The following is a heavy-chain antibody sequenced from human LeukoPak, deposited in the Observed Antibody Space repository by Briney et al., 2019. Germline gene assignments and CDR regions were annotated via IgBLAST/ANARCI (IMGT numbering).Heavy chain of an antibody. Sequence: ASVKVSCKASGYTFTGYYMHWVRQAPGQGLEWMGWINPNSGGTNYAQKFQGRVTMTRDTSISTAYMELSRLRSDDTAVYCCASLGNPYSSGWTIDYWGQGTLVTVSS. CDR1: GYTFTGYY. CDR3: ASLGNPYSSGWTIDY. CDR2: INPNSGGT. D-gene: IGHD6-19*01. J-gene: IGHJ4*02. V-gene: IGHV1-2*02.